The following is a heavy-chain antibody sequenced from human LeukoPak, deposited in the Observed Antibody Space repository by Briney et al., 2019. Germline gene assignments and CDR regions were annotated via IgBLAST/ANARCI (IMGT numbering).Heavy chain of an antibody. Sequence: GGSLRLSCAASGFTFSSYGMHWVRQAPGKGLEWVAVIWYDGSNKYYADSVKGRFTISRDNSKNTLYLQMNSLRAEDTAVYYCASAYYYDSSGPLTGYWGQGTPVTVSS. CDR2: IWYDGSNK. J-gene: IGHJ4*02. V-gene: IGHV3-33*01. CDR3: ASAYYYDSSGPLTGY. D-gene: IGHD3-22*01. CDR1: GFTFSSYG.